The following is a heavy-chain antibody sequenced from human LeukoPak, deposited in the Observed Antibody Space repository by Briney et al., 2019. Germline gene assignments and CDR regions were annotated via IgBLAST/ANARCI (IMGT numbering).Heavy chain of an antibody. CDR1: GFTVSSNS. D-gene: IGHD2-15*01. CDR2: ISSGGNT. V-gene: IGHV3-53*01. CDR3: ARRAGEYSHPYDY. Sequence: GGSLGLSCKVSGFTVSSNSWSWVRQAPGKGLEWVSFISSGGNTDHSDSVKGRLTISRDNSKNTLYLQMNSLRAEDTAIYYCARRAGEYSHPYDYWGQGTLVTVSS. J-gene: IGHJ4*02.